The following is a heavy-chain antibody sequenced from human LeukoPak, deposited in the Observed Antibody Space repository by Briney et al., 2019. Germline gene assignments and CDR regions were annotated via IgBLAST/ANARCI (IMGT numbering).Heavy chain of an antibody. J-gene: IGHJ6*02. CDR3: ARNPDRNYYYYYGMDV. Sequence: PGGSLRLSCAASGFTFSTYWMHWVRQAPGKGLVWVSRINSDGSSTSYADSVKGRSTISRDNAKNTLYLQMNSLRAEDTAVYYCARNPDRNYYYYYGMDVWGQGTTVTVSS. CDR1: GFTFSTYW. CDR2: INSDGSST. V-gene: IGHV3-74*01. D-gene: IGHD3-22*01.